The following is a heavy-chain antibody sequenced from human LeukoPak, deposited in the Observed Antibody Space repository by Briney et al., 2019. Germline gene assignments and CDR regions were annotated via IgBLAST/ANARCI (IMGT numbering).Heavy chain of an antibody. CDR2: ISGSGGST. D-gene: IGHD1-26*01. CDR3: ASGKWEQGVYFDY. Sequence: GGSLRLSCAASGFTFSSYAMSWVRQAPGKGLEWVSAISGSGGSTYYADSVKGRFTISRDNSKNTLYLQMNSLRSEDTAVYYCASGKWEQGVYFDYWGQGTLVTVSS. V-gene: IGHV3-23*01. CDR1: GFTFSSYA. J-gene: IGHJ4*02.